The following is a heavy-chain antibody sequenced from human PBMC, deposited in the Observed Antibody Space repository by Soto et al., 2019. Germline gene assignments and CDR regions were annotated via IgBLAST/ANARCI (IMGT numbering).Heavy chain of an antibody. CDR3: VRVGVGIGNHFDS. J-gene: IGHJ4*02. Sequence: SETLSLTCSVSNGPISGFYWTWIRQPPGKILEWIGYIHYSGRTDYNPSLTSRATMSVDTSKNQFSLNLKSITAADTAVYYCVRVGVGIGNHFDSWGRGTLVTVSS. CDR2: IHYSGRT. CDR1: NGPISGFY. V-gene: IGHV4-59*12. D-gene: IGHD1-26*01.